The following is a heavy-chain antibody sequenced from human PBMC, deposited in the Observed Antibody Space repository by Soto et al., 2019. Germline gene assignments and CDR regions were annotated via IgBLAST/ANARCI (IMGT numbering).Heavy chain of an antibody. D-gene: IGHD7-27*01. V-gene: IGHV1-18*04. CDR3: AREQHWGFLGRQQSAGFDY. Sequence: VASVKVSCKASGYTFTSYGISWVRQAPGQGLEWMGWISAYNGNTNYAQKLQGRVTMTTDTSTSTAYMELRSLRSDDTAVYYCAREQHWGFLGRQQSAGFDYWGQGTLVTVSS. CDR1: GYTFTSYG. J-gene: IGHJ4*02. CDR2: ISAYNGNT.